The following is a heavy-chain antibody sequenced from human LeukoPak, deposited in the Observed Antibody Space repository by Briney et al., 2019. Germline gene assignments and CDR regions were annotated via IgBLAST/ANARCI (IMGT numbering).Heavy chain of an antibody. CDR3: ARALYDSSGYYFDY. D-gene: IGHD3-22*01. CDR2: ISSSSSYI. V-gene: IGHV3-21*01. CDR1: GFTVSNNF. Sequence: GGSLRLSCAASGFTVSNNFMNWVRQAPGKGLEWVSSISSSSSYIYYADSVKGRFTISRDNAKNSLYLQMNSLRAEDTAVYYCARALYDSSGYYFDYWGQGTLVTVSS. J-gene: IGHJ4*02.